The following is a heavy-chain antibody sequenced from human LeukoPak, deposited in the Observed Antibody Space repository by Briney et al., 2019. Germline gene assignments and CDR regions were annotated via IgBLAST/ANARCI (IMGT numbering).Heavy chain of an antibody. CDR3: ARRPVLGGLRG. J-gene: IGHJ4*02. V-gene: IGHV4-34*01. CDR1: GGSFSGYY. Sequence: SETLSLTCAVYGGSFSGYYWSWIRQPPGKGLEWIGEINHSGSTNYNPSLKSRVTISVDTSKNQFSLKLSSVTAADTAVYYCARRPVLGGLRGWGQGTLVTVSS. CDR2: INHSGST. D-gene: IGHD5-12*01.